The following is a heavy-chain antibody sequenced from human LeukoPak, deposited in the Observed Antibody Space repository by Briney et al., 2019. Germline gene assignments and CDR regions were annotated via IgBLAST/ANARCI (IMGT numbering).Heavy chain of an antibody. V-gene: IGHV1-2*02. CDR3: ATDPRTTVFGTFRYYYMDV. D-gene: IGHD3-3*01. CDR1: GYTFTDYY. J-gene: IGHJ6*03. Sequence: GASVKVSCKPSGYTFTDYYIHWVRQAPGQGLEWMGLINPDSGYTNYAQKFQGRVTMTRDTSINTAYMELSRLTSDDTAVYYCATDPRTTVFGTFRYYYMDVWGEGTTVAVSS. CDR2: INPDSGYT.